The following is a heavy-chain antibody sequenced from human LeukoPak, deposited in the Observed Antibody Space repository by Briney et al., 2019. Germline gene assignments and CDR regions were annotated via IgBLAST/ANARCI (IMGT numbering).Heavy chain of an antibody. CDR1: GFIFSSYS. V-gene: IGHV3-53*01. D-gene: IGHD6-19*01. CDR2: IYSGGST. CDR3: ARLYSSGYAP. Sequence: GGSLRLSCAASGFIFSSYSMSWVRQAPGKGLEWVSVIYSGGSTYYADSVKGRFTISRDNSKNTLYLQMNSLRAEDTAVYYCARLYSSGYAPWGQGTLVTVSS. J-gene: IGHJ5*02.